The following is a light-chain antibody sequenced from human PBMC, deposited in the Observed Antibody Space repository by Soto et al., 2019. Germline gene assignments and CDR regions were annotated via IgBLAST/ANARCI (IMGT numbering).Light chain of an antibody. CDR3: QQYNNWPPSWT. V-gene: IGKV3-15*01. Sequence: IVSRQSPATLSLSPGERATLSCRASQSVSTYLNWYQQKPGQAPRLLIYGASTRATGIPARFSGGGSGTEFTLTISSLQSEDFAVYYCQQYNNWPPSWTFGQGTKVDIK. J-gene: IGKJ1*01. CDR1: QSVSTY. CDR2: GAS.